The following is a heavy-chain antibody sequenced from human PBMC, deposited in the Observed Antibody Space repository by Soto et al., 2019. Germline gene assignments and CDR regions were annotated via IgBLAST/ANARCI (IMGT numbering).Heavy chain of an antibody. CDR1: GFTFSSYG. Sequence: QVQLVESGGGVVQPGRSLRLSCAASGFTFSSYGMHWVRQAPGKGLEWVAVIWYDGSNKYYADSVKGRFTISRDNSKNTLYLQMNSLRAEDTAVYYCARDGIPIMGYYYYGMDVWGQGTTVTVSS. CDR2: IWYDGSNK. J-gene: IGHJ6*02. D-gene: IGHD2-8*01. CDR3: ARDGIPIMGYYYYGMDV. V-gene: IGHV3-33*01.